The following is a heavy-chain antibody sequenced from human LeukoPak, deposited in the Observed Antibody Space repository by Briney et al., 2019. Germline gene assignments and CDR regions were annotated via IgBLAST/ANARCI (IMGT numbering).Heavy chain of an antibody. CDR1: GFTFSKYA. CDR2: ISGSGDST. V-gene: IGHV3-23*01. J-gene: IGHJ5*02. D-gene: IGHD6-6*01. CDR3: ARAGGGRPFDP. Sequence: GGSLRLSCAASGFTFSKYAMSWVRQAPGKGLEWVSGISGSGDSTRYADSVKGRVTISRDNSKNMLYLQMNSLRAEDTAVYFCARAGGGRPFDPWGQGTLVTVSS.